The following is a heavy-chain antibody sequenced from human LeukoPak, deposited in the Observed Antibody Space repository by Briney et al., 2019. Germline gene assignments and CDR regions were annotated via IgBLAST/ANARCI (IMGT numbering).Heavy chain of an antibody. V-gene: IGHV4-38-2*01. CDR3: ARRVGIMTEPFDL. D-gene: IGHD1-14*01. Sequence: KPSETLSLTCAVSGYSISSGYYWGWIRQPPVKGLEWIGSIYHSGSTYYNPSLKSRVTISVDTSKNHFSLELSSVAAADTAVYYCARRVGIMTEPFDLWGQGTVVTVSS. CDR2: IYHSGST. J-gene: IGHJ4*02. CDR1: GYSISSGYY.